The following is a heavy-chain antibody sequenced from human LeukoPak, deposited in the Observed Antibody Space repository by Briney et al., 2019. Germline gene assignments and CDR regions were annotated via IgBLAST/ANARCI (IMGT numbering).Heavy chain of an antibody. Sequence: PGGSLRLSCAASGFTFSTYSMNWVRQAPGKGLEWVSYISRNSGSIYYAYSVKGRFTISRDNAKNSLYLQMNSLRAEDTAVYYCARPLDDYADYVSYFNHWGQGTLVTVSS. CDR2: ISRNSGSI. J-gene: IGHJ1*01. CDR3: ARPLDDYADYVSYFNH. V-gene: IGHV3-48*01. CDR1: GFTFSTYS. D-gene: IGHD4-17*01.